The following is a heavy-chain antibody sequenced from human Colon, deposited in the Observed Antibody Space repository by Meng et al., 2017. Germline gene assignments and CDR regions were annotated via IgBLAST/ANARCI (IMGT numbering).Heavy chain of an antibody. V-gene: IGHV4-4*02. CDR1: GGSISDTNW. D-gene: IGHD2-8*01. CDR3: ARAALGYCTNSICSGFDP. J-gene: IGHJ5*02. CDR2: IYHSGNT. Sequence: QVQLRESGPALVKPSETLSLTCAVSGGSISDTNWWSWFRQPPGKGLEWIGEIYHSGNTNYNPSLKSRVAISIDKSKNHFSLKLSSVTAADTAIYYCARAALGYCTNSICSGFDPWGQGTLVTVSS.